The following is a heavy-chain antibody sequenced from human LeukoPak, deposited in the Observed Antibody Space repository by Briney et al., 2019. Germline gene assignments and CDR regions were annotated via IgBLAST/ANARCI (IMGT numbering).Heavy chain of an antibody. Sequence: GGSLRLSCEASGITFSSYWMHWVRQAPGKGLVWVSRINTDGSSTMYADPVKGRFTISRANAKNTLYLKMNSLRVEDTAVYYCARAGTVGWAIDYWGQGTLVTVSS. J-gene: IGHJ4*02. CDR1: GITFSSYW. CDR3: ARAGTVGWAIDY. D-gene: IGHD3-10*01. CDR2: INTDGSST. V-gene: IGHV3-74*03.